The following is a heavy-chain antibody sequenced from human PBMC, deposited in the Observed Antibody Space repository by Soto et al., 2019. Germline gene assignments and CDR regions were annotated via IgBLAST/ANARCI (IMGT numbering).Heavy chain of an antibody. V-gene: IGHV1-69*06. CDR1: GGTFSSYA. D-gene: IGHD5-12*01. CDR2: IIPIFGTA. Sequence: GASVKVSCKASGGTFSSYAISWLRQAPGQGLEWMGGIIPIFGTANYAQKFQGRVTITADKSTSTAYMELSSLRSEDTAVYYCARGLYSGYDFDYWGQGTLVTVSS. J-gene: IGHJ4*02. CDR3: ARGLYSGYDFDY.